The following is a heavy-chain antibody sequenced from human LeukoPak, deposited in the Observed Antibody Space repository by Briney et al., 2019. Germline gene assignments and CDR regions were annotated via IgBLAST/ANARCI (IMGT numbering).Heavy chain of an antibody. J-gene: IGHJ6*02. D-gene: IGHD6-19*01. CDR2: ISAYNGNT. CDR1: GYTFASYG. Sequence: GASVKVSCKASGYTFASYGISWVRQAPGQGLEWMGWISAYNGNTNYAQKFQGRVTITADKSTSTAYMELSSLRSEDTAVYYCASTFSGRNFYYYYGMDVWGQGTTVTVSS. CDR3: ASTFSGRNFYYYYGMDV. V-gene: IGHV1-18*01.